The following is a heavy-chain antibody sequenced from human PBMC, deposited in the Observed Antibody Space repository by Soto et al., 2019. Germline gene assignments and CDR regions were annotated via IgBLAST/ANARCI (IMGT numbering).Heavy chain of an antibody. CDR3: ATRGTTGQFDY. CDR2: TSYDGSNK. CDR1: GFTFSNYG. J-gene: IGHJ4*02. V-gene: IGHV3-30*03. Sequence: QVQLVESGGGVVQPGRSLRLPCAASGFTFSNYGMHWVRQAPGKGLEWVAVTSYDGSNKYYLESVQGRFTISRDNSRNTLYLQMNSLRPEDTAVYYCATRGTTGQFDYWGQGTLVIVSS. D-gene: IGHD4-17*01.